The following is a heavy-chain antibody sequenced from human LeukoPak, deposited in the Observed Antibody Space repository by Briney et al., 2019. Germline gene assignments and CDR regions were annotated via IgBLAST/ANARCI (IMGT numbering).Heavy chain of an antibody. J-gene: IGHJ4*02. Sequence: PSETLSLTCTFPGGSITRSAYYWGWTRHPPGKGLEWIGSIYYSGSTYCNPSLKTRVTISVDTSKNQCSLKLTSVTAADTAVYYCARLGGITIFSYWGQGTLVTVSS. CDR3: ARLGGITIFSY. CDR2: IYYSGST. D-gene: IGHD3-9*01. V-gene: IGHV4-39*01. CDR1: GGSITRSAYY.